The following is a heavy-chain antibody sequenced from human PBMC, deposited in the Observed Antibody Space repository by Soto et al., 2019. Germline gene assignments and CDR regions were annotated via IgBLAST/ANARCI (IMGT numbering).Heavy chain of an antibody. CDR3: ARDGGIAVDAGKNWFDP. D-gene: IGHD6-19*01. J-gene: IGHJ5*02. V-gene: IGHV3-30-3*01. CDR2: ISYDGSNK. CDR1: GFTFSTYA. Sequence: QVQLVESGGGVVQPGGSLRLSCAASGFTFSTYAMHWVRQAPGKGLEWVAVISYDGSNKYNADSVKGRFTISRDNSKNXXYLQMNSLRAEDTAVYYCARDGGIAVDAGKNWFDPWGQGTLVTVSS.